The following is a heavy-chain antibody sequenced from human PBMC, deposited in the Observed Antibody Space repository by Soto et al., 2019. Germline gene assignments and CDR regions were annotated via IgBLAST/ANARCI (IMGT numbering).Heavy chain of an antibody. D-gene: IGHD6-13*01. CDR1: GGSISSGDYY. Sequence: PSETLSLTCTVSGGSISSGDYYWSWIRQPPGKGLEWIGYIYYSGSTYYNPSLKSRVTISVDTSKNQFSLKLSSVTAADTAVYYCARLDIAAAGTFDYWGQGTLVTVSS. V-gene: IGHV4-30-4*01. CDR3: ARLDIAAAGTFDY. J-gene: IGHJ4*02. CDR2: IYYSGST.